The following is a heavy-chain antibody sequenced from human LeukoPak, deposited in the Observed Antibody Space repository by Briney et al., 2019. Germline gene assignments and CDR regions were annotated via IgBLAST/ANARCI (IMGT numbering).Heavy chain of an antibody. D-gene: IGHD3-9*01. CDR2: ISAYYGNT. V-gene: IGHV1-18*01. CDR1: GYTFTSYG. CDR3: ARTDDDILNRDPDSFDI. J-gene: IGHJ3*02. Sequence: GASVKVSCKASGYTFTSYGISWVRQAPGQGLEWMGWISAYYGNTNYAQKLQGRVTMTTDTSTSTAYMELRSLRSDDTAVYYCARTDDDILNRDPDSFDILGQRTKGPGSS.